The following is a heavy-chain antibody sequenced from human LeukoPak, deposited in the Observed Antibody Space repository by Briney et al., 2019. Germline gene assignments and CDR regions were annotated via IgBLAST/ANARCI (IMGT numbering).Heavy chain of an antibody. CDR2: IYYSGST. D-gene: IGHD3-22*01. V-gene: IGHV4-39*01. CDR1: GGSISSSSYY. Sequence: TETLSLTCTVSGGSISSSSYYWGWIRQPPGKGLEWIGRIYYSGSTYYNPPLKSRVTISVDTSKNQFSLKLSSVTAADTAVYYCARTVSGYPPSAEYFQHWGQGTLVTVSS. J-gene: IGHJ1*01. CDR3: ARTVSGYPPSAEYFQH.